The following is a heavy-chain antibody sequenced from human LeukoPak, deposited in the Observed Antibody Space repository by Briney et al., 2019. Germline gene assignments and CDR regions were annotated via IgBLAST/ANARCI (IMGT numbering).Heavy chain of an antibody. Sequence: GGSLRLSCAASGFTFSSYSMNWVRQAPGKGLEWVSSISSSSSYIYYADSVKGRFTISRDNAKNSLYLQMNSLRAEDTAVYYCASVADRKSAFDTWGQGTMVTVSS. CDR2: ISSSSSYI. CDR3: ASVADRKSAFDT. CDR1: GFTFSSYS. V-gene: IGHV3-21*01. J-gene: IGHJ3*02. D-gene: IGHD2-15*01.